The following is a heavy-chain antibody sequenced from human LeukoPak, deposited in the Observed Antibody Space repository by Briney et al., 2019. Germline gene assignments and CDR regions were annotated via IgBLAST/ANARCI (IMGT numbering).Heavy chain of an antibody. CDR3: ARHCSGGSCYSRGFTFDY. Sequence: SETLSLTCGVYGGSLSGYYWSWIRQPPGKGLEWIGYIYYSGSTNYNPSLKSRVTISVDTSKNQVSLKLSSVTAADTAVYYCARHCSGGSCYSRGFTFDYWGQGTLVTVSS. V-gene: IGHV4-59*08. CDR1: GGSLSGYY. CDR2: IYYSGST. J-gene: IGHJ4*02. D-gene: IGHD2-15*01.